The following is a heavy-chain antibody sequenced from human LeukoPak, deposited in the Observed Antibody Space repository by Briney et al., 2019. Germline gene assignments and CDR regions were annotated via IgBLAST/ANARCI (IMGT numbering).Heavy chain of an antibody. D-gene: IGHD3-10*01. J-gene: IGHJ4*02. CDR1: GYTFTGYY. V-gene: IGHV1-2*02. Sequence: ASVKVSCKASGYTFTGYYMHWVRQAPGQGLEWMGWINPNGGGTNYAQKFQGRVTMTRDTSISTAYMELSRLRSDDTAVYYCARDLIAGTYYGSGSYYPFDYWGQGTLVTVSS. CDR3: ARDLIAGTYYGSGSYYPFDY. CDR2: INPNGGGT.